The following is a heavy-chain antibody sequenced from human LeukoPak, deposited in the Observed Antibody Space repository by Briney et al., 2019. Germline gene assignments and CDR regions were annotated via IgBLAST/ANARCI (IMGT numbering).Heavy chain of an antibody. CDR2: INPNSGGT. J-gene: IGHJ4*02. CDR1: GYTFTGYY. V-gene: IGHV1-2*06. CDR3: ATFGQGSSWYSHYFDY. Sequence: ASMKVSCKASGYTFTGYYMHWVRQAPGQGLEWMGRINPNSGGTNYAQKFQGRVTMTRDTSISTAYMELSRLRSDDTAVYYCATFGQGSSWYSHYFDYWGQGTLVTVSS. D-gene: IGHD6-13*01.